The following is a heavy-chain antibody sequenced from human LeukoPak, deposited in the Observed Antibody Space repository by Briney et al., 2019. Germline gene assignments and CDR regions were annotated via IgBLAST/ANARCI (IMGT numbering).Heavy chain of an antibody. D-gene: IGHD5-24*01. J-gene: IGHJ4*02. CDR3: ARHEANGYWAFDY. CDR2: IYYSGST. Sequence: NPSETLSLTCTVSGGSISSGDYYWSWIRQPPGKGLEWIGYIYYSGSTYYNPSLKSRVTITVDTSKNQFSLKLSSVTAADTAVYYCARHEANGYWAFDYWGQGTLVTVSS. CDR1: GGSISSGDYY. V-gene: IGHV4-30-4*08.